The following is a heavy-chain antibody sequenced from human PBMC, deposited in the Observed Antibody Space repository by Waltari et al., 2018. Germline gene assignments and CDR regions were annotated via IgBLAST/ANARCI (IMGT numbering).Heavy chain of an antibody. CDR1: GGTFSSYT. J-gene: IGHJ4*02. CDR3: ASYCSGGSCYSD. Sequence: QVQLVQSGAEVKKPGSSVKVSCKASGGTFSSYTISWVRQAPGQGLEWMGRIIPILGIANYAQKFQGRVTITADKSTSTAYMELSSLRSEDTAVYYCASYCSGGSCYSDWGQGTLVIVSS. CDR2: IIPILGIA. V-gene: IGHV1-69*02. D-gene: IGHD2-15*01.